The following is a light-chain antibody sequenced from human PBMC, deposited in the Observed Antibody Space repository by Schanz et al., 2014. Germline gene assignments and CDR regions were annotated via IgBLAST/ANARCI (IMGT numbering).Light chain of an antibody. J-gene: IGLJ1*01. V-gene: IGLV2-14*01. Sequence: QSALTQPPSASGSPGQSITISCAGTSSDVGGYNYVSWYQQHPGKAPKVMIYEVSKRPSGVSNRFSGSRSGNTASLTISGLQAEDEADYYCCSYVSSTTPYVFGFGTKLTVL. CDR2: EVS. CDR1: SSDVGGYNY. CDR3: CSYVSSTTPYV.